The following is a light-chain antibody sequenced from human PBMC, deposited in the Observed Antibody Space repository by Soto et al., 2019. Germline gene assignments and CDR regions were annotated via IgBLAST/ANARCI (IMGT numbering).Light chain of an antibody. CDR3: SSYTSRNKV. V-gene: IGLV2-14*01. Sequence: QSVLTQPASVSGSPGQSITISCTGTSSDVGGYNYVSWYQQHPGRAPKLMIYEVSHRPSGVSNRFSGSKSGNTASLTISGLQAEDEADYFCSSYTSRNKVFGTGTKLTVL. CDR2: EVS. CDR1: SSDVGGYNY. J-gene: IGLJ1*01.